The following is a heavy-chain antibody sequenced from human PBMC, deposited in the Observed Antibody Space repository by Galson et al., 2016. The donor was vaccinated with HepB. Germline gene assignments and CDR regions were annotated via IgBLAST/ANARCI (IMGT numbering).Heavy chain of an antibody. CDR1: GGSISSGDYY. D-gene: IGHD4/OR15-4a*01. Sequence: TLSLTCTVSGGSISSGDYYWSWIRQSPGKGLEWIGYIYNTGSTDSNPSLKSRVTMSVDTSKNQFSLNLTSVTAADTAVYYCSGSSRKMLTDAFDVWGQGTMVTVSS. J-gene: IGHJ3*01. V-gene: IGHV4-30-4*01. CDR2: IYNTGST. CDR3: SGSSRKMLTDAFDV.